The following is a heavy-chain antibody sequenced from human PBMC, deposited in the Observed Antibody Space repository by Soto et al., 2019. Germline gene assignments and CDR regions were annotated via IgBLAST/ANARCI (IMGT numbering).Heavy chain of an antibody. V-gene: IGHV3-43D*04. D-gene: IGHD7-27*01. CDR1: GFTFDDYA. CDR3: AKNTVKGTGDRYYYYGMDV. J-gene: IGHJ6*02. CDR2: ISWDGGST. Sequence: GGSLRLSCAASGFTFDDYAMHWVRQAPGKGLEWVSLISWDGGSTYYADSVKGRFTISRDNSKNSLYLQMNSLRAEDTALYYCAKNTVKGTGDRYYYYGMDVWGQGTTVTVSS.